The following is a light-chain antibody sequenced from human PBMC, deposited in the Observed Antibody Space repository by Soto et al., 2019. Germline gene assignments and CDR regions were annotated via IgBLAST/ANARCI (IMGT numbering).Light chain of an antibody. CDR3: CSYAGTYTPVV. J-gene: IGLJ2*01. CDR2: DIT. CDR1: SSDVGSSNF. V-gene: IGLV2-11*01. Sequence: QSVLTQPRSVSGSPGQSVAISCTGTSSDVGSSNFVSWYQQHPGKAPKLMIYDITERPSGVPDRFSGSNSGNTASLTISGLQAEDEADYYCCSYAGTYTPVVFGGGTKLTVL.